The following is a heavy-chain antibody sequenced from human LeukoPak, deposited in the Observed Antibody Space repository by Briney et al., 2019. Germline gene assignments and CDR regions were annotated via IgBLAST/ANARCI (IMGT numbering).Heavy chain of an antibody. D-gene: IGHD3-22*01. Sequence: GGSLRLSCAASGFTFSSHAMHWVRQAPGKGLEWVAVISYDGSNKYYADSVKGRFTISRDNSKNTLYLQMNSLRAEDTAVYYCARAPQIVVVIDYWGQGTLVTVSS. CDR1: GFTFSSHA. CDR2: ISYDGSNK. V-gene: IGHV3-30-3*01. J-gene: IGHJ4*02. CDR3: ARAPQIVVVIDY.